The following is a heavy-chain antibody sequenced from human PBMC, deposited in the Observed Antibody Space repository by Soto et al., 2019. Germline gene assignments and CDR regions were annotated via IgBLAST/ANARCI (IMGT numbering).Heavy chain of an antibody. CDR3: VRVWRLVGRYGMDV. J-gene: IGHJ6*02. CDR1: GFILSGYY. CDR2: ISGGSAYI. Sequence: GGSLRLSCVGPGFILSGYYMNWVRQAPGKGLEWVSSISGGSAYIYYADSVKGRFTISRDNAKNSLYLEMNSLRVEDTAVYYCVRVWRLVGRYGMDVWGQGTTVTVSS. D-gene: IGHD6-25*01. V-gene: IGHV3-21*01.